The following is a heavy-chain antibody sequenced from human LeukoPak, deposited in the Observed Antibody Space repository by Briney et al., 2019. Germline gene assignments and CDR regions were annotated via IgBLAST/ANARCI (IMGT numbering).Heavy chain of an antibody. V-gene: IGHV4-34*01. CDR2: INHSGST. Sequence: SETLSLTCAVYGGSFSGYYWSWIRQPPGKGLEWIGEINHSGSTNYNPSLKSRVTISVDTSKNQFSLKLNSVTPEDTAVYYCARWIPRLAFDIWGQGTMVTVSS. CDR1: GGSFSGYY. J-gene: IGHJ3*02. CDR3: ARWIPRLAFDI. D-gene: IGHD5-18*01.